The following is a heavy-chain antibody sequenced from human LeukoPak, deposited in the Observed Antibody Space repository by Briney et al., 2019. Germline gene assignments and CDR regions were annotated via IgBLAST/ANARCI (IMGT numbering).Heavy chain of an antibody. CDR1: GGSISSYY. CDR2: IYISGST. D-gene: IGHD6-19*01. CDR3: ARGSSGWSNSWFDP. Sequence: SETLSLTCTVSGGSISSYYWSWIRQPAGKGLEWIGHIYISGSTNYNPSLMSRVTMSVDTSKNQLSLKLNSVTAADTAVYYCARGSSGWSNSWFDPWGQGTLVTVSS. J-gene: IGHJ5*02. V-gene: IGHV4-4*07.